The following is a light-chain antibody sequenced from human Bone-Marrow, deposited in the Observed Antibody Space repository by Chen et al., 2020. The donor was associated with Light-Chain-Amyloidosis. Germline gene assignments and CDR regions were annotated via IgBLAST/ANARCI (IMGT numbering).Light chain of an antibody. J-gene: IGLJ1*01. Sequence: QSALTQPASVSGAPGQSITISCTGTSGDVGTYNYVSWYQQHPGKAPKVMIYAVSNRPSGVSNHFSGSKSGNPASLTISGLQAEDEADYYCSSFTSSSSYVFGPGTKVTVL. V-gene: IGLV2-14*01. CDR1: SGDVGTYNY. CDR2: AVS. CDR3: SSFTSSSSYV.